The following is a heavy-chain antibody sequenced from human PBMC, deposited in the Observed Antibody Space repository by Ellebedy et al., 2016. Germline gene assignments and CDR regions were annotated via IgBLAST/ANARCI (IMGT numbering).Heavy chain of an antibody. D-gene: IGHD5-12*01. CDR3: TRGAGHDSQTNSFFQYMGV. V-gene: IGHV3-73*01. CDR2: IRTTGKNNAT. Sequence: GESLKISXAASGLTFSDSAIHWVRQAPGKGLEWIGRIRTTGKNNATAYVASVRGRFTLSRDDSKNTAYLQMNSLKNEDTGVYYCTRGAGHDSQTNSFFQYMGVWGKGTTVTVSS. J-gene: IGHJ6*03. CDR1: GLTFSDSA.